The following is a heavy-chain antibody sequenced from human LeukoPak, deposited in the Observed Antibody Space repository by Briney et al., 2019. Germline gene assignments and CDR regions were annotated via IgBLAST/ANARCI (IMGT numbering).Heavy chain of an antibody. CDR2: IYYSGST. CDR1: GGSISSYY. J-gene: IGHJ3*01. CDR3: ARDLRGIAVAEN. V-gene: IGHV4-59*12. D-gene: IGHD6-19*01. Sequence: SETLSLTCTVSGGSISSYYWSWIRQPPGKGLEWIGYIYYSGSTNSNPSLKSRVTISVDTSKNQFSLKLSSVTAADTAVYYCARDLRGIAVAENWGQGTMVTVSS.